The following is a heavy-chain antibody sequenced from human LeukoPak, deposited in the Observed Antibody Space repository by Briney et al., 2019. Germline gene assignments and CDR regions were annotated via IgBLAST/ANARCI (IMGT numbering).Heavy chain of an antibody. Sequence: SETLSLTCTVSGGSISSYYWSWIRQPPGKGLEWIGYIDYSGSTNYNPSLKSRVTMSVNTSRNQFSLKLSSVTAVDTAVYYCARDTNWGPQMWGQGTLVTVSS. CDR3: ARDTNWGPQM. CDR2: IDYSGST. V-gene: IGHV4-59*01. J-gene: IGHJ4*02. D-gene: IGHD7-27*01. CDR1: GGSISSYY.